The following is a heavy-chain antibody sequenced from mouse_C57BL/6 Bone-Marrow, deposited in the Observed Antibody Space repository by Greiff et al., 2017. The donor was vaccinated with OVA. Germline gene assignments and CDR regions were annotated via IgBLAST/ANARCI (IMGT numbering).Heavy chain of an antibody. J-gene: IGHJ2*01. V-gene: IGHV1-85*01. CDR3: ARSYFDY. CDR1: GYTFTSYD. Sequence: QVQLQQSGPELVKPGASVKLSCKASGYTFTSYDINWVKQRPGPGLEWIGWIYPRDGSTKYNEKFKGKATLTVDTSSITAYVELHSLTSEDSAVYFCARSYFDYWGQGTTLTVSS. CDR2: IYPRDGST.